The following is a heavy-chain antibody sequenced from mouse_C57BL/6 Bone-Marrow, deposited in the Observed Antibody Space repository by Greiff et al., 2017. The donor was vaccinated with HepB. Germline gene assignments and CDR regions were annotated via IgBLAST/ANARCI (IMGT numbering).Heavy chain of an antibody. J-gene: IGHJ3*01. CDR1: GYTFTNYW. V-gene: IGHV1-63*01. D-gene: IGHD1-1*01. Sequence: QVHVKQSGAELVRPGTSVKMSCKASGYTFTNYWIGWAKQRPGHGLEWIGDIYPGGGYTNYNEKFKGKATLTADKSSSTAYMQFSSLPSEDSAIYYCARHYGSRGAWFAYWGQGTLVTVSA. CDR3: ARHYGSRGAWFAY. CDR2: IYPGGGYT.